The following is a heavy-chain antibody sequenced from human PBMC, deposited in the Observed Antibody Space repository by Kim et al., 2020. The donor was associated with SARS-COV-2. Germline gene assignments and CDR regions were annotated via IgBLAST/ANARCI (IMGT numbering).Heavy chain of an antibody. V-gene: IGHV4-34*01. D-gene: IGHD6-13*01. CDR3: ARGPGYSSSWYGARNWFDP. CDR1: GGSFSGYY. CDR2: INHSGST. Sequence: SETLSLTCAVYGGSFSGYYWSWIRQPPGKGLEWIGEINHSGSTNYNPSLKSRVTISVDTSKNQFSLKLSSVTAADTAVYYCARGPGYSSSWYGARNWFDPRGQGALVTDAS. J-gene: IGHJ5*02.